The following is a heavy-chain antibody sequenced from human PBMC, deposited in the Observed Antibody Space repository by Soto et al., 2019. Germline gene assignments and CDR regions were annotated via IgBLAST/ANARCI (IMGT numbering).Heavy chain of an antibody. CDR1: GGSLSSGGYY. D-gene: IGHD4-17*01. CDR3: ARWTSLYYYYYGMDV. CDR2: IYYSGST. J-gene: IGHJ6*02. Sequence: PSETLSLTCTVSGGSLSSGGYYWSWIRQHPGKGLEWIGYIYYSGSTYYNPSLKSRVTISVDTSKNQFSLKLSSVTAADTAVYYCARWTSLYYYYYGMDVWGQGTTVTVSS. V-gene: IGHV4-61*08.